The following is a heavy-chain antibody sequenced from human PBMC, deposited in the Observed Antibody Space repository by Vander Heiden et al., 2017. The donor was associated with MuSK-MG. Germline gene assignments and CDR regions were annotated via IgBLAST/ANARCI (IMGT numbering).Heavy chain of an antibody. J-gene: IGHJ4*02. CDR3: ARDRNDDISGRGIFGY. Sequence: QVQLVESGGGVVRLGGPWSLPCAAPGSPCTSYAMHWVRQAPGKGLEWVAVISYDGSNKCYADSVKGRFTISRDNSKNTLYLQMNSLRAEDTAVYYCARDRNDDISGRGIFGYWGQGTLVTVSS. CDR2: ISYDGSNK. V-gene: IGHV3-30-3*01. D-gene: IGHD3-22*01. CDR1: GSPCTSYA.